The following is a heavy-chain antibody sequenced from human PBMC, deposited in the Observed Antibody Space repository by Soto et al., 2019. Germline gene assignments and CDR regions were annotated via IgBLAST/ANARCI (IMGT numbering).Heavy chain of an antibody. CDR3: ARCLHCSNGGRFDP. V-gene: IGHV4-4*02. D-gene: IGHD2-8*01. CDR2: MWPSGGT. Sequence: SETLSLTCAVSGVSISSTNWWTWVRQAPGKGLEWIGEMWPSGGTTYNPSLQNRVAISVDNSKNHLSLTLTSVTAADTAIYYCARCLHCSNGGRFDPWGQGALVTVSS. CDR1: GVSISSTNW. J-gene: IGHJ5*02.